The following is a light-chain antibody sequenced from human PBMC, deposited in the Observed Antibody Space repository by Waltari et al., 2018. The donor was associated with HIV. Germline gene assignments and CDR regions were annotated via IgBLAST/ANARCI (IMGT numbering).Light chain of an antibody. J-gene: IGLJ2*01. CDR1: ELGDKY. CDR2: QDN. V-gene: IGLV3-1*01. Sequence: SYEVTQPPSVAVSPGQTASITCSGYELGDKYTCWYQQKPGQYPLLVIYQDNKRPSGIPDRFSGASSGHTATLTISGTLPMDEADYYCQVWGSTTSGVFGRGTKLTVL. CDR3: QVWGSTTSGV.